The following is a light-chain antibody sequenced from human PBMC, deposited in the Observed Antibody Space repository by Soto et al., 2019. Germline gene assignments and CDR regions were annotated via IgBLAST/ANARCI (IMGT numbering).Light chain of an antibody. Sequence: DIQLTQSPSSLSASVGDRVTITCRSSQNINAYLNWYQQKAGKAPELLIYAASNLQSGVPPRFSGSGSGTEFALIISSLQPEDSATYFCQQSYIIPRTVGQGTKVDIK. J-gene: IGKJ1*01. CDR3: QQSYIIPRT. CDR1: QNINAY. CDR2: AAS. V-gene: IGKV1-39*01.